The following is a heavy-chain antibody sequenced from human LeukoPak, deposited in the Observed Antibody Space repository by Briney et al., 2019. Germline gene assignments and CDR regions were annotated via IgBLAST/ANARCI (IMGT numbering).Heavy chain of an antibody. Sequence: QAGGSLRLSCAASGFTFSSYSMNWVRQAPGRGLKWVSYISSSGSTIYYADSVKGRFTISRDNAKNSLYLQMNSLRAEDTAVYYCAELGITMIGGVWGKGTTVTISS. D-gene: IGHD3-10*02. CDR1: GFTFSSYS. J-gene: IGHJ6*04. CDR3: AELGITMIGGV. CDR2: ISSSGSTI. V-gene: IGHV3-48*03.